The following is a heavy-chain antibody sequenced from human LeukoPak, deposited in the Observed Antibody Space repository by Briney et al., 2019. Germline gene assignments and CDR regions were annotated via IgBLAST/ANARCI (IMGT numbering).Heavy chain of an antibody. V-gene: IGHV3-9*01. J-gene: IGHJ3*02. D-gene: IGHD1-14*01. CDR2: ISWNSGSI. CDR3: AKLGIREDAFDI. CDR1: GFTFDDYA. Sequence: GGSLRLSCAASGFTFDDYAMHWVRQAPGKGLEWVSGISWNSGSIGYADSVKGRFTISRDNAKNSLYLQMNSLRAEDTALYYCAKLGIREDAFDIWGQGTMVTVSS.